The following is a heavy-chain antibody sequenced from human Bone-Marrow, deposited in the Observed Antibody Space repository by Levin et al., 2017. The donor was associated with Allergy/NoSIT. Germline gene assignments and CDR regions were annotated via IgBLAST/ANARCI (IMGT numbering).Heavy chain of an antibody. CDR1: GDSISSDDYY. D-gene: IGHD3-10*01. Sequence: SETLSLTCSVSGDSISSDDYYWSWIRQPPGKGLEWNGYIYYSGNTFYNPSLKSRVTISLDTSKNQFSLELSSVTATDTAVHYCARGLVRESRTNWFDPWGQGTLVTVSS. CDR3: ARGLVRESRTNWFDP. J-gene: IGHJ5*02. V-gene: IGHV4-30-4*01. CDR2: IYYSGNT.